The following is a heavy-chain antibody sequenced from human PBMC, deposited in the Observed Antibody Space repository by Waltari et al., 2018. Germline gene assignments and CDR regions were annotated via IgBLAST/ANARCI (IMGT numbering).Heavy chain of an antibody. CDR1: GGSFSGYY. Sequence: QVQLQQWGAGLLQPSATLSLPCAVYGGSFSGYYWRWIRQPPGKGREWIVEINQGGRTNENLSLKRRVTISVDTSKNQCSRKLGSVTAADTAVYYCARTECRDDFWSGYYIEYFQQWGQGTLV. CDR3: ARTECRDDFWSGYYIEYFQQ. CDR2: INQGGRT. V-gene: IGHV4-34*01. J-gene: IGHJ1*01. D-gene: IGHD3-3*01.